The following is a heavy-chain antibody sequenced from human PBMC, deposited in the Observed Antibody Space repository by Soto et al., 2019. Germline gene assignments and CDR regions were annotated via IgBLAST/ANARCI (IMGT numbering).Heavy chain of an antibody. Sequence: QVQLVQSGAEVKKPGSSVKVSCKASGGTFSSYTISWVRQAPGQGLEWMGRIIPILGIANYAQKFQGRVTITADKSTSTAYMELSSLRSEDTAVYYCATSDIVVVVAATPRNYYGMDVWGQGTTVTVSS. J-gene: IGHJ6*02. CDR1: GGTFSSYT. V-gene: IGHV1-69*02. D-gene: IGHD2-15*01. CDR3: ATSDIVVVVAATPRNYYGMDV. CDR2: IIPILGIA.